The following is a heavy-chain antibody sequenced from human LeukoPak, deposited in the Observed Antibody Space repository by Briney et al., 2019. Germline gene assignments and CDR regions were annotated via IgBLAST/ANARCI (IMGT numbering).Heavy chain of an antibody. V-gene: IGHV3-64D*06. J-gene: IGHJ5*02. D-gene: IGHD6-19*01. CDR3: VNQISGWVS. Sequence: GRSLRLSCAASGFTFSSLTMHWVRQAPGKGLEYVSAISSNGGSTFYADSVKGRFSISRDNSKNTLYLQMSSLRAEDTAVYYCVNQISGWVSWGQGTLVTVSS. CDR1: GFTFSSLT. CDR2: ISSNGGST.